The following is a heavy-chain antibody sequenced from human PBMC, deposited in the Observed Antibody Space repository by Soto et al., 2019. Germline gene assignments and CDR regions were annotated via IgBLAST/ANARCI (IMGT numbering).Heavy chain of an antibody. Sequence: QVQLVESGGGVVQPGRSLRLSCAASGFTFSSYAMHWVRQAPGKGLEWVAVISYDGSNKYYADSVKGRFTISRDNSKNTLYLQMNSLRAEDTAVYYCARASSSWYGTLYYFDYWGQGTLVTVSS. D-gene: IGHD6-13*01. CDR2: ISYDGSNK. V-gene: IGHV3-30-3*01. J-gene: IGHJ4*02. CDR1: GFTFSSYA. CDR3: ARASSSWYGTLYYFDY.